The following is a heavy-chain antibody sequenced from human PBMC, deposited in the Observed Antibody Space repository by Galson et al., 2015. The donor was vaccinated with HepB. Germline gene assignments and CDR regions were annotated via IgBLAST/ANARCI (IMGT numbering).Heavy chain of an antibody. CDR3: ARVPEITMEGGYFDY. J-gene: IGHJ4*02. CDR1: GYTFTSYG. Sequence: SVKVSCKASGYTFTSYGISWVRQAPGQGLEWMGWISAYNGNTNYAQKLQGRVTMTTDTSTSTAYMELRSLRSDDTAVYYCARVPEITMEGGYFDYWGQGTLVTVSS. CDR2: ISAYNGNT. V-gene: IGHV1-18*01. D-gene: IGHD3-10*01.